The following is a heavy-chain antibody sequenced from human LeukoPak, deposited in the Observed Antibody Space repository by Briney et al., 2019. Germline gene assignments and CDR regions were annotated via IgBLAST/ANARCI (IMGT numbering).Heavy chain of an antibody. CDR1: GGSISSSNYY. CDR3: AREGMAFDY. V-gene: IGHV4-61*02. CDR2: IYTSGST. J-gene: IGHJ4*02. D-gene: IGHD5-24*01. Sequence: PSETLSLTCTVSGGSISSSNYYWSWIRQPAGKGLEWIGRIYTSGSTNYNPSLKRRITISVDTSKNQLSLQLSSVTAADTAVYYCAREGMAFDYWGQGTLVTVSS.